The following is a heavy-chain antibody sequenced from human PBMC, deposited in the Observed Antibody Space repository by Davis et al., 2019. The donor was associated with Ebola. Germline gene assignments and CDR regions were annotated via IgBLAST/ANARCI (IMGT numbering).Heavy chain of an antibody. CDR2: INHSGST. J-gene: IGHJ3*02. CDR3: ARDPGWLRSGAFDI. Sequence: MPSETLSLTCAVYGGSFSGYYWSWIRQPPGKGLEWIGEINHSGSTNYNPSLKSLVTISVDKSKNQFSLKLSSVTAADTAVYYCARDPGWLRSGAFDIWGQGTMVTVSS. V-gene: IGHV4-34*01. D-gene: IGHD5-12*01. CDR1: GGSFSGYY.